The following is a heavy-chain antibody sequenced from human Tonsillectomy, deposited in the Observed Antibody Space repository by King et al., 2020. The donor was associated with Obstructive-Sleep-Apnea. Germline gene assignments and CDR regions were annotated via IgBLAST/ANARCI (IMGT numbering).Heavy chain of an antibody. CDR3: ARCFRWFDP. CDR2: IYIDGTT. D-gene: IGHD3-10*01. CDR1: GLTVRSNY. V-gene: IGHV3-53*04. Sequence: QLVESGGALVQPGGSLRLSCIVSGLTVRSNYMSWLRQAPGKGLEWVSTIYIDGTTHYADSVQGRFTISRLNSENTVFLQVNSLRPDDTAVYYCARCFRWFDPWGQGTLVIVSS. J-gene: IGHJ5*02.